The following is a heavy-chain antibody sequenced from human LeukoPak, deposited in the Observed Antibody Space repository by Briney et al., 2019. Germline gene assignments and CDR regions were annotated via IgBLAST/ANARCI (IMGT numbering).Heavy chain of an antibody. J-gene: IGHJ6*03. V-gene: IGHV4-39*07. Sequence: SETLSLTCTVSGDSISSYYWGWIRQPPGKGLEWIGSIYYSGSTYYNPSLKSRVTISVDTSKNQFSLKLSSVTAADTAVYYCTRCSGSYYGYYYYYMDVWGKGTTVTVSS. D-gene: IGHD1-26*01. CDR2: IYYSGST. CDR1: GDSISSYY. CDR3: TRCSGSYYGYYYYYMDV.